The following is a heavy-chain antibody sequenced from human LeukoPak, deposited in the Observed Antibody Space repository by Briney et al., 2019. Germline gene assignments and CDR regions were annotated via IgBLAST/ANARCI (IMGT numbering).Heavy chain of an antibody. D-gene: IGHD2-15*01. J-gene: IGHJ4*02. V-gene: IGHV3-30*02. CDR2: IRYDGSNK. CDR3: AKDQRCSGGSCYSFHFDY. CDR1: GFTFSSYG. Sequence: PGGSLRLSCAASGFTFSSYGMHWVRQAPGKGLEWVAFIRYDGSNKYYADSVEGRFTISRDNSKNTLYLQMNSLRAEDTAVYYCAKDQRCSGGSCYSFHFDYWGQGTLVTVSS.